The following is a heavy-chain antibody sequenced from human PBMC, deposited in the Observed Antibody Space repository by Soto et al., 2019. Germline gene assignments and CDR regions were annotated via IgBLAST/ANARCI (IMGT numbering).Heavy chain of an antibody. J-gene: IGHJ4*02. CDR1: GFTFSNYW. CDR3: ASKEYKYVSSGYFY. Sequence: LGESLKISCKTSGFTFSNYWIGWVRQMPGKGLEWMGIIYPGGSDTRYSPSFQGQVSISADKSISTAYLQWTSLKASDTAMYYCASKEYKYVSSGYFYWGQGTLVTVSS. D-gene: IGHD3-22*01. V-gene: IGHV5-51*01. CDR2: IYPGGSDT.